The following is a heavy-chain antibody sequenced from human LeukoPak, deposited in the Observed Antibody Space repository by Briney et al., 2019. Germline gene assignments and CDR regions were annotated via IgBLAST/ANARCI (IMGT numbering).Heavy chain of an antibody. D-gene: IGHD6-19*01. CDR3: ARGWVSSGWSSHYFDY. V-gene: IGHV3-23*01. J-gene: IGHJ4*02. CDR2: ISGSGGTT. Sequence: GGSLRLSCAASGFTFNNYAMTWVRQAPGKGLEWVSAISGSGGTTLYADSVTGRFTVSRDNSKNTLYLQMNSLRVEDTAVYYCARGWVSSGWSSHYFDYWGQGTLVTVSS. CDR1: GFTFNNYA.